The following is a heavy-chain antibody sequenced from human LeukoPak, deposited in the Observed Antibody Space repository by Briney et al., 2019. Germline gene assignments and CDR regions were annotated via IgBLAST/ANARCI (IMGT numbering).Heavy chain of an antibody. CDR1: GYTFTSYY. D-gene: IGHD2-2*01. CDR3: ATSVSCSSTSCYSYYYYGMDV. CDR2: INPSGGST. V-gene: IGHV1-46*01. Sequence: GASVKVSCKASGYTFTSYYMHWVRQAPGQGLEWMGIINPSGGSTSYAQKFQGRVTMTRDTSTSTVYMELSSLRSEDTAVYYCATSVSCSSTSCYSYYYYGMDVWGQGTTVTVSS. J-gene: IGHJ6*02.